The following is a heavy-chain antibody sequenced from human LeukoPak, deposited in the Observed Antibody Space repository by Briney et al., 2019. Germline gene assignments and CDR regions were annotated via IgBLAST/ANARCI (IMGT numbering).Heavy chain of an antibody. D-gene: IGHD2-21*02. CDR1: GFTFSSYA. CDR3: AKDRWRVVTAILPGGY. V-gene: IGHV3-23*01. CDR2: ISGSGGST. J-gene: IGHJ4*02. Sequence: GGSLRLSCAASGFTFSSYAMSWVRQAPGKGLEWVSAISGSGGSTYYADSVKGRFTISRDNSKNTLYLQMNSLRAEDTAVYYCAKDRWRVVTAILPGGYWGQGTLVTVSS.